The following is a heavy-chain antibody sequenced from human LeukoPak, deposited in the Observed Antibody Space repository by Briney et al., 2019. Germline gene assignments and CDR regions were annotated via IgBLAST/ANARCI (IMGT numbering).Heavy chain of an antibody. CDR3: ARAAYGGNSVDY. CDR1: GGSLSGYY. J-gene: IGHJ4*02. Sequence: SETLSLTCAVYGGSLSGYYWSWIRQPPGKGLEWIGEINHSGSTNYNTSLKSRVTISVGTSKNQFSLKLSSVTAADTAVYYCARAAYGGNSVDYWGQGTLVTVSS. CDR2: INHSGST. D-gene: IGHD4-23*01. V-gene: IGHV4-34*01.